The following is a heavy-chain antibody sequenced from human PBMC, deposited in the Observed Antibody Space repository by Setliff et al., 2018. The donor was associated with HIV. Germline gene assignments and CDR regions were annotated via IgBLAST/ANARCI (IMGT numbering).Heavy chain of an antibody. CDR3: ARGGDWDDNYYMDV. Sequence: SQTLSLTCAISGDSVSSKSAAWNWLRQSPSRGLEWLGRTFYRSKWNSDYAPSVKSRVTINPDTSKNKFSLQLNSVTPEDTAVYYCARGGDWDDNYYMDVWGKGTTVTVSS. CDR1: GDSVSSKSAA. J-gene: IGHJ6*03. CDR2: TFYRSKWNS. D-gene: IGHD1-1*01. V-gene: IGHV6-1*01.